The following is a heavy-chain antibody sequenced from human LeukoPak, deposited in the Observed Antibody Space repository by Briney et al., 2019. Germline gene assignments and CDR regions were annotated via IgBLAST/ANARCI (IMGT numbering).Heavy chain of an antibody. Sequence: SETLSLTCTVSGDSIPGDYWTWIRQPPGKGLEWIGYIYYTGTTNYNPSLKSRLTISVDMSKNQFSLNLSPMTAADTAVYYCARVGRTEEGGYSYYYIDVWGYGTTVTVSS. CDR3: ARVGRTEEGGYSYYYIDV. CDR1: GDSIPGDY. J-gene: IGHJ6*03. D-gene: IGHD4-11*01. V-gene: IGHV4-59*01. CDR2: IYYTGTT.